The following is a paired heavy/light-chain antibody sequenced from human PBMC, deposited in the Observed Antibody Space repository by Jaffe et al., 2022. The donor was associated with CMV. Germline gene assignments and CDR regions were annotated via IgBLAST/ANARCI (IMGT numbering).Light chain of an antibody. CDR3: QQYGSSPPPYT. CDR2: GAS. CDR1: QSVSSSY. Sequence: EIVLTQSPGTLSLSPGERATLSCRASQSVSSSYLAWYQQKPGQAPRLLIYGASSRATGIPDRFSGSGSGTDFTLTISRLEPEDFAVYYCQQYGSSPPPYTFGQGTKLEIK. V-gene: IGKV3-20*01. J-gene: IGKJ2*01.
Heavy chain of an antibody. J-gene: IGHJ6*03. CDR3: AREGITIFGVVTAYHYYYYMDV. D-gene: IGHD3-3*01. CDR1: GFTFSSYS. Sequence: EVQLVESGGGLVKPGGSLRLSCAASGFTFSSYSMNWVRQAPGKGLEWVSSISSSSSYIYYADSVKGRFTISRDNAKNSLYLQMNSLRAEDTAVYYCAREGITIFGVVTAYHYYYYMDVWGKGTTVTVSS. V-gene: IGHV3-21*01. CDR2: ISSSSSYI.